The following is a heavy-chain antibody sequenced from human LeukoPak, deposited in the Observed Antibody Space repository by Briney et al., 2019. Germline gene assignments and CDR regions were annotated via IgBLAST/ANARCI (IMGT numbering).Heavy chain of an antibody. CDR3: AKSDYDILTGYYLDAFDI. J-gene: IGHJ3*02. Sequence: GGSLRLSCAASGFTFSSYSMNWVRQAPGKGLEWVSSISSSSSYIYYADSVKGRFTISRDNSKNTLYLQMNSLRAEDTAVYYCAKSDYDILTGYYLDAFDIWGQGTMVTVSS. CDR1: GFTFSSYS. CDR2: ISSSSSYI. V-gene: IGHV3-21*04. D-gene: IGHD3-9*01.